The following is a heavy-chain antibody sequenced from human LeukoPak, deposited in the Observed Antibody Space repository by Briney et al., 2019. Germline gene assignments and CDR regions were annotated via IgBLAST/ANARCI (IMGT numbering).Heavy chain of an antibody. V-gene: IGHV1-69*13. D-gene: IGHD6-13*01. CDR1: GGTFSSYA. Sequence: ASVKVSCKASGGTFSSYAISRVRQAPGQGLEWMGGIIPIFGTANYAQKFQGRVTITADESTSTAYMELSSLRSEDTAVYYCARAIAAAGDAFDIWGQGTMVTVSS. J-gene: IGHJ3*02. CDR3: ARAIAAAGDAFDI. CDR2: IIPIFGTA.